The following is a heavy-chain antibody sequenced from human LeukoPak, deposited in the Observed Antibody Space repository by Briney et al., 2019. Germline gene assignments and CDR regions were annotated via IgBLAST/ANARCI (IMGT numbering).Heavy chain of an antibody. CDR2: ISYSSSTI. CDR3: ARHLSGITGYTYGRGIDY. D-gene: IGHD5-18*01. Sequence: GGSLRLSCAASGFTFSSYSMNWARQAPGKGLEWVSYISYSSSTIYYADSVKGRFTISRDNAKTSLYLQMNSLRAEDTAVYYCARHLSGITGYTYGRGIDYWGQGTLVTVSS. CDR1: GFTFSSYS. J-gene: IGHJ4*02. V-gene: IGHV3-48*04.